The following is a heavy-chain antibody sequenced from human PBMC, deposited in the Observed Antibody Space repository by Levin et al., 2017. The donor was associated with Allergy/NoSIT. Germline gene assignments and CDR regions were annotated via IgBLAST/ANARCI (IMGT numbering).Heavy chain of an antibody. CDR2: IDPSDSYT. CDR3: ARLEYSSSSYYYHYMDG. V-gene: IGHV5-10-1*01. J-gene: IGHJ6*03. CDR1: GYSFTSYW. Sequence: RGESLKISCKGSGYSFTSYWISWVRQMPGKGLEWMGRIDPSDSYTNYSPSFQGHVTISADKSISTAYLQWSSLKASDTAMYYCARLEYSSSSYYYHYMDGWGKGTTVTVSS. D-gene: IGHD6-19*01.